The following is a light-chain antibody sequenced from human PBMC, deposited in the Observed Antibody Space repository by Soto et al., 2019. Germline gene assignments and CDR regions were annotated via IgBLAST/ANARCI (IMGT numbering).Light chain of an antibody. CDR1: SSDVGGYNY. J-gene: IGLJ1*01. CDR2: DVS. V-gene: IGLV2-11*01. Sequence: QSALTQPRSVSGSXXXXVXXXXTGTSSDVGGYNYVSWYQQHPGKAPKVMIYDVSERPSGVPDRFSGSKSGNTASLTISGLQAEDEADYYCCSYAGSPRDVFGTGTKLTVL. CDR3: CSYAGSPRDV.